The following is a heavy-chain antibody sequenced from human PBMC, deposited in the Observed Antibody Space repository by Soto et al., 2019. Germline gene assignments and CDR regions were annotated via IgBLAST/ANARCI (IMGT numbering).Heavy chain of an antibody. J-gene: IGHJ4*02. CDR2: IYPGDSDT. V-gene: IGHV5-51*01. CDR1: GYSFTSYW. Sequence: GESLKISCNGSGYSFTSYWIGWVGQMPGKGLEWMGIIYPGDSDTRYSPSFQGQVTISADKSISTAYLQWSSLKASDTAMYYCARHSEAYDSSGYYYTPHSHFDYWGQGTLVTVSS. CDR3: ARHSEAYDSSGYYYTPHSHFDY. D-gene: IGHD3-22*01.